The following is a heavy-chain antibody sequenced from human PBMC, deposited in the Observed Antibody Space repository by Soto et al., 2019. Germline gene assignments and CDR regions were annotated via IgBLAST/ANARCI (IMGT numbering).Heavy chain of an antibody. V-gene: IGHV2-5*02. J-gene: IGHJ4*02. CDR2: IYWDDDK. CDR3: AHSLIPNWGSRGAFDY. D-gene: IGHD7-27*01. CDR1: GVSLSTSGVG. Sequence: QITLKESGPTLVKPTQNLTLTCTFSGVSLSTSGVGVGWIRQPPGKALEWLALIYWDDDKRYSPSLKSRLTITKDTSKNQVVLTTTNMDPVDTATYYCAHSLIPNWGSRGAFDYWGQGTLVTVSS.